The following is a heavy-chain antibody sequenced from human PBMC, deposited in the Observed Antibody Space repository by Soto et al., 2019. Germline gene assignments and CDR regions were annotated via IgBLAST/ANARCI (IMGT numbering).Heavy chain of an antibody. CDR3: ARGKGSSWMYYFDS. Sequence: QVQLQESGPGLVKPSQTLSLTCTVSGGSISSGGYYWSWIRQHPGKGLEWIGYIYYSGSTYYNPSLKSRVTITVDTSKNQFSLKLSSVTAADTAVYYCARGKGSSWMYYFDSWGQGTLVTVSS. J-gene: IGHJ4*02. CDR2: IYYSGST. V-gene: IGHV4-31*03. CDR1: GGSISSGGYY. D-gene: IGHD6-13*01.